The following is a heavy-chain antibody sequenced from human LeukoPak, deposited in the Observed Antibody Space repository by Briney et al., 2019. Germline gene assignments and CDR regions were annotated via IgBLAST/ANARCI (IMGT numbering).Heavy chain of an antibody. V-gene: IGHV3-21*01. CDR2: ISSNSSYI. CDR1: GFTFGSYS. CDR3: ARGYGAFDY. D-gene: IGHD4-17*01. Sequence: GGSLRLSCAASGFTFGSYSRNWFRQAPGKGLEWVSSISSNSSYIYYADSVKGRFTISRDNAKNSLYLQMNSLRAEDTAVYYCARGYGAFDYWGQGTLVTVSS. J-gene: IGHJ4*02.